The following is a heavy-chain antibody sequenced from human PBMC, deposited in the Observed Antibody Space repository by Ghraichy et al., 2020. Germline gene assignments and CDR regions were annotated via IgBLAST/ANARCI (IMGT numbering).Heavy chain of an antibody. D-gene: IGHD2-21*02. V-gene: IGHV4-30-2*01. CDR2: IYHSGST. CDR3: ARARCGGDCYSMPGVDAFDI. Sequence: SETLSLTCAVSGGSISSGGYSWSWIRQPPGKGLEWIGYIYHSGSTYYNPSLKSRVTILVDRSKNQFSLKLSSVTAADTAVYYCARARCGGDCYSMPGVDAFDIWGQGTMVTVSS. CDR1: GGSISSGGYS. J-gene: IGHJ3*02.